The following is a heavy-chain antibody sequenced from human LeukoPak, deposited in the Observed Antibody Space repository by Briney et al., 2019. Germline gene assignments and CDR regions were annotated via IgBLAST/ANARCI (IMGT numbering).Heavy chain of an antibody. V-gene: IGHV6-1*01. CDR1: GDSVSSNSGT. J-gene: IGHJ6*03. D-gene: IGHD2-15*01. CDR2: TYYRSRWSN. CDR3: ARAGTSYYCSGGSCSVDYYYTDV. Sequence: SQTLSLTCAISGDSVSSNSGTWNWIRQSPSRGLEWLGRTYYRSRWSNDYAVFVKSRITINPDTSKNQFSLHLNSVTPEDTAVYYCARAGTSYYCSGGSCSVDYYYTDVWGKGTTVTVSS.